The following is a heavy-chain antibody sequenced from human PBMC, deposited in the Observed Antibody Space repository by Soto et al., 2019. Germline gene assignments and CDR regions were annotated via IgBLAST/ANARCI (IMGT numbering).Heavy chain of an antibody. D-gene: IGHD3-10*01. CDR1: GFTFSSYG. V-gene: IGHV3-30*18. CDR3: AKDRGAIMKDYYYGMDV. J-gene: IGHJ6*02. Sequence: QVQLVESGGGVVQPGRSLRRSCAASGFTFSSYGMHWVRQAPGKGLEWVAVISYDGSNKYYADSVKGRFTISRDNSKNTLYLQMNSLRAEDTAVYYCAKDRGAIMKDYYYGMDVWGQGTTVTVSS. CDR2: ISYDGSNK.